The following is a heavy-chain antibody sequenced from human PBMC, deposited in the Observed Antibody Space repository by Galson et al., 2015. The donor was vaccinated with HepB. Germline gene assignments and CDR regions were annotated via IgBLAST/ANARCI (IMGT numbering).Heavy chain of an antibody. D-gene: IGHD5-12*01. V-gene: IGHV3-48*04. CDR2: ISSSSSTI. Sequence: SLRLSCAASGFIFSDYSMNWVRQAPGKGLKWVSYISSSSSTIYYADSVKGRFTISRDNAKNSLYLQMNSLRAEDTAVYCCARAQWLRDFDYWGQGTLVTVSS. CDR3: ARAQWLRDFDY. J-gene: IGHJ4*02. CDR1: GFIFSDYS.